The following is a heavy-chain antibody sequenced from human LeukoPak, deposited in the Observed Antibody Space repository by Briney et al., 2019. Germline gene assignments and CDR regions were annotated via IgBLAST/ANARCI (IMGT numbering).Heavy chain of an antibody. CDR2: ISYDGSNK. CDR3: AKELDYGGNSPFHY. V-gene: IGHV3-30*18. J-gene: IGHJ4*02. Sequence: GGSLRLSCTASRFTFSDYGMHWVRQAPGKGLEWVAFISYDGSNKYYADSVKGRFTISRDNSKNTLYLQMNSLRAEDTAVYYCAKELDYGGNSPFHYWGQGTLVTVSP. D-gene: IGHD4-23*01. CDR1: RFTFSDYG.